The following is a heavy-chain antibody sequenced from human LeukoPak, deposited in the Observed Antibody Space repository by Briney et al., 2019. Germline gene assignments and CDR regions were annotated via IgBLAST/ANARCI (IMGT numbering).Heavy chain of an antibody. CDR3: ARDLGVAGRGYYFDY. Sequence: GASVKVSCKASGYTFTSYGISWVRQAPGQGLEWMGWISAYNGNTNYAQKLQGRVTMTTDTSTSTAYMELRSLRSDDTAAYYCARDLGVAGRGYYFDYWGQGTLVTVSS. V-gene: IGHV1-18*01. CDR2: ISAYNGNT. D-gene: IGHD6-19*01. CDR1: GYTFTSYG. J-gene: IGHJ4*02.